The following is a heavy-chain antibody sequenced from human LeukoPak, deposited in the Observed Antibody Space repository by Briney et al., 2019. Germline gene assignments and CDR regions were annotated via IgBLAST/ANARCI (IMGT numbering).Heavy chain of an antibody. CDR1: GFTFSSYS. D-gene: IGHD2-2*02. J-gene: IGHJ4*02. Sequence: GGSLRLSCAASGFTFSSYSMNWVRQAPGKGLEWVLYISSSSSTIYYADSVKGRLTISRDNAKNSLYLQMNSLRAEDTAVYYCASGSRYCSSTSCYTGGYWGQGTLVTVSS. CDR3: ASGSRYCSSTSCYTGGY. CDR2: ISSSSSTI. V-gene: IGHV3-48*04.